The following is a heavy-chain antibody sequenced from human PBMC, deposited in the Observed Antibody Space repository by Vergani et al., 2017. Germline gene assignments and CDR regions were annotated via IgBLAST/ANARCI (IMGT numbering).Heavy chain of an antibody. CDR1: GGSISSSSYY. CDR2: IYYSGST. D-gene: IGHD5-12*01. Sequence: QLQLQESGPGLVKPSETLSLTCTVSGGSISSSSYYWGWIRQPPGKGLEWIGSIYYSGSTYYNPSLKSRVTISVDTSKNQFSLKLSSVTAADTAVYYCARELGDSGYDSGGGXLDYWGQGTLVTVSS. CDR3: ARELGDSGYDSGGGXLDY. V-gene: IGHV4-39*07. J-gene: IGHJ4*02.